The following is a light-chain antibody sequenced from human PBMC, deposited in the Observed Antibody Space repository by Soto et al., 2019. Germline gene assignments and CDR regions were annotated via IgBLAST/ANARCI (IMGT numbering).Light chain of an antibody. Sequence: ELVMKQSPATLSVSPGERATLYCRASKSVSSNLAWYQQKPGQAPRLLIYGASTRSTGIPARFSGSGSWTEFTRTFSSLQFEDFAVDYGPHYNNRPREFGLGTKVEIK. J-gene: IGKJ1*01. CDR2: GAS. CDR3: PHYNNRPRE. V-gene: IGKV3-15*01. CDR1: KSVSSN.